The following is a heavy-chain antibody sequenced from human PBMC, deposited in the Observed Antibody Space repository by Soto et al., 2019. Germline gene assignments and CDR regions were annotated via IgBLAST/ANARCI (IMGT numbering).Heavy chain of an antibody. Sequence: SETLSLTCTVSGGSIGSYHWSWVRQPPGKGLEWIASVYYTGTTNYNPSLGSRVTISVDTSKNQFSLKLSSVTAADTAVYYCARDPSRRVTMVRGVRRYYGMDVWGQGTTVTVSS. CDR3: ARDPSRRVTMVRGVRRYYGMDV. D-gene: IGHD3-10*01. CDR2: VYYTGTT. J-gene: IGHJ6*02. CDR1: GGSIGSYH. V-gene: IGHV4-59*01.